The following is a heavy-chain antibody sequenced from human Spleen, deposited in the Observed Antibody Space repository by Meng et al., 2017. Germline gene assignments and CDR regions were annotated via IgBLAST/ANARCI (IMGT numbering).Heavy chain of an antibody. V-gene: IGHV1-69*10. CDR1: GGAFSWFP. CDR3: AREASASYCGGDCYSPAFDI. J-gene: IGHJ3*02. Sequence: SVKVSCKASGGAFSWFPISWVRQAPGQGLEWMGGIIPILGIANYAQKFQGRVTITADKSTSTAYMELSSLRSEDTAVYYCAREASASYCGGDCYSPAFDIWGQGTMVTVSS. D-gene: IGHD2-21*02. CDR2: IIPILGIA.